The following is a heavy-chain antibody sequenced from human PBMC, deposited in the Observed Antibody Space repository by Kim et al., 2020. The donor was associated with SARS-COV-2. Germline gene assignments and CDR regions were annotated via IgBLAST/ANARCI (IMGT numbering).Heavy chain of an antibody. D-gene: IGHD3-16*01. CDR1: GFTFSSYA. CDR3: ARALGGTYYYGMDV. Sequence: GGSLRLSCAASGFTFSSYAMHWVRQAPGKGLEWVAVISYDGSNKYYADSVKGRFTISRDNSKNTLYLQMNSLRAEDTAVYYCARALGGTYYYGMDVWGQGTTVTVSS. V-gene: IGHV3-30*04. J-gene: IGHJ6*02. CDR2: ISYDGSNK.